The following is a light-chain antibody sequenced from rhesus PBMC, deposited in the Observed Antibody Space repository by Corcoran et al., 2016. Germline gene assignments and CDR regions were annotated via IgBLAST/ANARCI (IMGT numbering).Light chain of an antibody. CDR1: QGIGNA. CDR2: AAT. J-gene: IGKJ2*01. V-gene: IGKV1-33*01. CDR3: QQRNNFPYS. Sequence: DIQMTQSPSSLSASVGDKVTITCRARQGIGNALAWYQQTPGKAPKVLIYAATSLHSGVPARFSGGGSGTDFTLTISSLQPEDFALYYCQQRNNFPYSFGRGTKVEIK.